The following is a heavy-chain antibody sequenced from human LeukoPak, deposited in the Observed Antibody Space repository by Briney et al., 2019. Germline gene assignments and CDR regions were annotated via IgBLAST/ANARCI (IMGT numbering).Heavy chain of an antibody. CDR2: IWYDGSNK. J-gene: IGHJ4*02. V-gene: IGHV3-33*06. Sequence: GGSLRLSCAASGFTFSSYGMHWVRQAPGKGLEWVAVIWYDGSNKYYADSVKGRFTISRDNSKNTLYLQMNSLRAEDTAVYYCAKDRSGWYRHFDYWGQGTLVTVSS. CDR3: AKDRSGWYRHFDY. D-gene: IGHD6-19*01. CDR1: GFTFSSYG.